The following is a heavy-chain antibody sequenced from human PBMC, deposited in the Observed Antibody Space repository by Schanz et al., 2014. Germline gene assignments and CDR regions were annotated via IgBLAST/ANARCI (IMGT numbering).Heavy chain of an antibody. J-gene: IGHJ4*02. CDR1: GFSFSDHA. V-gene: IGHV3-23*04. CDR2: ISGGGGTT. CDR3: ANNWNLDY. D-gene: IGHD1-20*01. Sequence: EVELVEPGRGLVQPGGSLRLSCAASGFSFSDHAMDWVRQAAGKGLEWVSAISGGGGTTYYADSVKGRFTISRDNSKNTLYLQMNSLRAEDTAVYYCANNWNLDYWGQGTLVIVSS.